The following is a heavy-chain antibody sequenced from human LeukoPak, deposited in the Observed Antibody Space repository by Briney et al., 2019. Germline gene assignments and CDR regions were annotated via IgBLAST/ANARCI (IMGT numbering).Heavy chain of an antibody. CDR2: ISGSGGST. J-gene: IGHJ4*02. CDR3: AIHYDILTGYYTAFDY. Sequence: GGSLRLCCAASGFTFSSYAMSWVRQAPGKGLEWVSAISGSGGSTYYADSVKGRFTISRDNSKNTLYLQMNSLRAEDTAVYYCAIHYDILTGYYTAFDYWGQGTLVTVSS. V-gene: IGHV3-23*01. D-gene: IGHD3-9*01. CDR1: GFTFSSYA.